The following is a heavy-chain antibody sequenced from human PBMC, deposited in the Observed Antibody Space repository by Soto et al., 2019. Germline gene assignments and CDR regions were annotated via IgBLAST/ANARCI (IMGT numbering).Heavy chain of an antibody. V-gene: IGHV4-59*08. J-gene: IGHJ4*02. Sequence: SETQSLTCTVSGASIRSYFWSWIRQPPGKGLEWIGYIYHSGSPNYNPSLKSRVTISVDTSKNQFSLKLSSVTAADTAVYYCARYKAVAPYVVFDYWGQGTLVTVSS. D-gene: IGHD6-19*01. CDR2: IYHSGSP. CDR3: ARYKAVAPYVVFDY. CDR1: GASIRSYF.